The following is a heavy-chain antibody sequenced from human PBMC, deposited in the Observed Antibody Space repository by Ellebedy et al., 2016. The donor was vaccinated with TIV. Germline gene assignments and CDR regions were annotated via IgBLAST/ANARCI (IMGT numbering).Heavy chain of an antibody. J-gene: IGHJ5*02. D-gene: IGHD2-21*02. CDR2: LFYGGTT. V-gene: IGHV4-61*01. CDR1: GDSVSGGTYY. CDR3: ARVGGFCGGDCYS. Sequence: MPSETLSLTCSVSGDSVSGGTYYWSWVRQPPGKGLEWIGYLFYGGTTKYNPSLESRVTISVDTSKNQFSLRLTSVTAADTAVYYCARVGGFCGGDCYSWGQGTLVTVSS.